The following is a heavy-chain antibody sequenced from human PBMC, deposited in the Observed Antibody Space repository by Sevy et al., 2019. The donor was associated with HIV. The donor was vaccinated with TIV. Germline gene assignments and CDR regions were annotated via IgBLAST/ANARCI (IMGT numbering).Heavy chain of an antibody. V-gene: IGHV3-11*06. D-gene: IGHD2-2*01. CDR2: ISSGSTYI. CDR1: GFTFSDYY. CDR3: ARTGCSITSCLTADAFDI. Sequence: GGSLRLSCAASGFTFSDYYMTWIRQAPGKGLEWVSYISSGSTYINYADSVKGRFTISRDNAKNSLYLQMNSLRAEDTAVYYCARTGCSITSCLTADAFDIWGQGTLVTVSS. J-gene: IGHJ3*02.